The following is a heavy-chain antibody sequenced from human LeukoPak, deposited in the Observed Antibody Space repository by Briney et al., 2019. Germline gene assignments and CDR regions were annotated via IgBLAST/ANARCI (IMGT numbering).Heavy chain of an antibody. Sequence: KPGGPLRLSCAASGFTFSSYSMNWIRQAPGKGLEWVSSISSSSSYIYYADSVKGRFTISRDNAKNSLYLQMNSLRAEDTAVYYCARAKVVRAMVSRYFDYWGQGTLVTVSS. CDR2: ISSSSSYI. D-gene: IGHD5-18*01. J-gene: IGHJ4*02. CDR1: GFTFSSYS. CDR3: ARAKVVRAMVSRYFDY. V-gene: IGHV3-21*01.